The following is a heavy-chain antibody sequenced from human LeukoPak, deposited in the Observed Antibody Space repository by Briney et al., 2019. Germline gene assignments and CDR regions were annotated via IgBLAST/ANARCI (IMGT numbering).Heavy chain of an antibody. D-gene: IGHD3-16*01. CDR1: GGPISSSSYY. CDR3: ARHQSTFPFDY. CDR2: IYYSGST. V-gene: IGHV4-39*01. Sequence: SETLSLTCTVSGGPISSSSYYWGWIRQPPGTGLEWVGSIYYSGSTYYNPSLKSRVTISADTSKNQFSLKLSSVTAADTADYYCARHQSTFPFDYWGQGTLVTVSS. J-gene: IGHJ4*02.